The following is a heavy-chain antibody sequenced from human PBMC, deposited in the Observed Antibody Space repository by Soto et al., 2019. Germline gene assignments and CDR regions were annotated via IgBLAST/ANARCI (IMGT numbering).Heavy chain of an antibody. D-gene: IGHD1-26*01. CDR2: ISAYNGNT. CDR3: ASDRALELGDY. J-gene: IGHJ4*02. V-gene: IGHV1-18*01. Sequence: QVQLVQSGAEVKKPGASVKVSCKASGYTFTSYGISWVRQAPGQGLEWMGWISAYNGNTNYAQKLQGRVTMTPDTSTSTVYMELRILRSDDTAVYYCASDRALELGDYWGQGTLVTVSS. CDR1: GYTFTSYG.